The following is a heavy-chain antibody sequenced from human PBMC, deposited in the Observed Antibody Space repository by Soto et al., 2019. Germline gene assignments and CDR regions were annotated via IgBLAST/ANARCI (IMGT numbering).Heavy chain of an antibody. Sequence: GESLKISCNGSGYSFTSYWISWVRQMPWKGLEWMGRIDPSDSYTNYSPSFQGHVTISADKSISTAYLQWSSLKASDTAMYYCARHRAPLGYSGSPLAYYCYGMDVWGQGTTVTVSS. CDR1: GYSFTSYW. D-gene: IGHD5-12*01. J-gene: IGHJ6*02. CDR2: IDPSDSYT. V-gene: IGHV5-10-1*01. CDR3: ARHRAPLGYSGSPLAYYCYGMDV.